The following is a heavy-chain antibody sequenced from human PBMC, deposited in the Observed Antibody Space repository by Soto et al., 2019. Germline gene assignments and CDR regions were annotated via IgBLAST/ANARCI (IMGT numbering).Heavy chain of an antibody. D-gene: IGHD3-3*01. CDR1: GFTFSSYW. CDR3: ARDGGRTYYDPFDY. V-gene: IGHV3-7*01. Sequence: GGSLRLSCAASGFTFSSYWMSWVRQAPGKGLEWVANIKQDGSEKYYVDSVKGRFTISRDNAKNSLYLQMNSLRAEDTAVYYCARDGGRTYYDPFDYWGQGTLVTVSS. CDR2: IKQDGSEK. J-gene: IGHJ4*02.